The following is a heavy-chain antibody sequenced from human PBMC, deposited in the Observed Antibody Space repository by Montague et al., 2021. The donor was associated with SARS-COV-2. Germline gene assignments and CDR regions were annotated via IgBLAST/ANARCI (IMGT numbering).Heavy chain of an antibody. CDR2: IYTSGGT. D-gene: IGHD2-15*01. Sequence: TLSLTCTVSGASISSGDYNWSWIRQPAGKGLEWIGRIYTSGGTKYNPSLNSRVTISVDTSKNQVSLNLRSVTAADTAVYFCVRADRRDPDTPHLYYYKGMDLWGQGTTVTVSS. V-gene: IGHV4-61*02. J-gene: IGHJ6*02. CDR3: VRADRRDPDTPHLYYYKGMDL. CDR1: GASISSGDYN.